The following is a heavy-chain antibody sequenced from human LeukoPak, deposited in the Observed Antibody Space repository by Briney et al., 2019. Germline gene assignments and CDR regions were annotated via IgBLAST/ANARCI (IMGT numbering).Heavy chain of an antibody. CDR3: ARDAPSYSGTRSPKLDY. J-gene: IGHJ4*02. D-gene: IGHD1-1*01. CDR2: ISYDGTNK. CDR1: GFTFSSYA. V-gene: IGHV3-30*04. Sequence: GGSLRLSCEASGFTFSSYAMHWVRQAPGKGLEWVAAISYDGTNKYYAGSVSVRFIISRDSSKNTLHFQMNSLRPEDTAVYYCARDAPSYSGTRSPKLDYWGQGILVTVSS.